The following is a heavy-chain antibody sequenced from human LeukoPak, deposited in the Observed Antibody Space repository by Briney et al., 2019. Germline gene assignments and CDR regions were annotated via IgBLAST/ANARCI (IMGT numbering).Heavy chain of an antibody. Sequence: GGSLRLSCAASGLTFRNYVVSWVRQAPGKGLEWVSAISGSGGSTYYADSVKGRFTISRDNSKNTLYLQMNSLRAEDTAVYYCTILYGDTALNWFDPWGPGTLVIVSS. D-gene: IGHD4-17*01. J-gene: IGHJ5*02. V-gene: IGHV3-23*01. CDR3: TILYGDTALNWFDP. CDR2: ISGSGGST. CDR1: GLTFRNYV.